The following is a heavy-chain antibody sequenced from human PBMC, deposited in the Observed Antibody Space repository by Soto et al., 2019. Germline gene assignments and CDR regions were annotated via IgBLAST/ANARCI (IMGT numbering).Heavy chain of an antibody. V-gene: IGHV3-23*01. CDR2: ISGSGGST. D-gene: IGHD4-17*01. CDR1: GFTFSSYA. CDR3: AKDQGYVGTGLPTPHTFDY. J-gene: IGHJ4*02. Sequence: GGSLRLSCAASGFTFSSYAMSWVRQAPGKGLEWVSAISGSGGSTYYADSVKGRFTISRDNSKNTLYLQMNSLRAEDTAVYYCAKDQGYVGTGLPTPHTFDYWGQGTLVTVSS.